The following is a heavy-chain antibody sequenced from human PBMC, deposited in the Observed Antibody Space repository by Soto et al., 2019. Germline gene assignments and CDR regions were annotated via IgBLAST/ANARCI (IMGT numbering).Heavy chain of an antibody. CDR1: GYTFTSYS. J-gene: IGHJ4*02. Sequence: QVQLVQSGAEVKKPGASVKVSCKASGYTFTSYSMHWVRQAPGQRLEWMGWINAGNGNTKYSQKFQGRVTITRDTSASTAHIELSSLRSEDTAVYYCARGLSVYYFDYWGQGTLVTVSS. CDR2: INAGNGNT. CDR3: ARGLSVYYFDY. V-gene: IGHV1-3*01. D-gene: IGHD3-3*02.